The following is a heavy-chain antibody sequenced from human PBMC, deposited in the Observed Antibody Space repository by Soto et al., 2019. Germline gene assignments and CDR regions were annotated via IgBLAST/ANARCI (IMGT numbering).Heavy chain of an antibody. J-gene: IGHJ4*02. V-gene: IGHV4-31*03. CDR2: IYYSGST. CDR3: ARDTPRGYSYGSFDY. CDR1: GGSISSGGYY. D-gene: IGHD5-18*01. Sequence: TLSLTCTVSGGSISSGGYYWSWIRQHPGKGLEWIGYIYYSGSTYYNPSLKSRVTISVDTSKNQFSLKLSSVTAADTAVYYCARDTPRGYSYGSFDYWGQGTLVTVSS.